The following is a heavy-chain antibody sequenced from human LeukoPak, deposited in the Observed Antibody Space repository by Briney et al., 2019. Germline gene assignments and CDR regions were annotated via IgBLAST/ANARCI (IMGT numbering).Heavy chain of an antibody. D-gene: IGHD3-22*01. CDR3: ARGLDYYDSSGYYRPEYYFDN. J-gene: IGHJ4*02. Sequence: SETLSLTCTVSGGSISSYYWSWIRQPAGKGLEWIGRIYTSGSTNYNPSLKSRVTMSVDTSKNQFSLKLSSVTAADTAVYYCARGLDYYDSSGYYRPEYYFDNWGQEPLVTVSS. CDR2: IYTSGST. CDR1: GGSISSYY. V-gene: IGHV4-4*07.